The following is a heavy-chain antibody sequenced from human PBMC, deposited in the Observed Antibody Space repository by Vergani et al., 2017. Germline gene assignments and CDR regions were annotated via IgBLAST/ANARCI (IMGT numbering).Heavy chain of an antibody. CDR3: ARGRGYGDYYYGMDV. CDR1: GYTFTSYG. Sequence: QVQLVQSGAEVKKPGASVKVSCKASGYTFTSYGISWVRQAPGQGLEWMGRTIPILGIANYAQKFQGRVTITANKTTSTAYMELSSLRSEDTAVYYCARGRGYGDYYYGMDVWGQGTTVTVSS. J-gene: IGHJ6*02. V-gene: IGHV1-69*04. CDR2: TIPILGIA. D-gene: IGHD4-17*01.